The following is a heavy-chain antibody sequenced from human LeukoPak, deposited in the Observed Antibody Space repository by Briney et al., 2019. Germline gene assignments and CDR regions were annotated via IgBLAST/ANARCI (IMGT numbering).Heavy chain of an antibody. V-gene: IGHV4-30-2*01. D-gene: IGHD2-2*02. CDR3: ARVTYCSSTSCYSYFDY. Sequence: SETLSLTCAVSGGSISSGGYSWSWIRQPPGKGLEWIVYIYHSGSTYYNPSLKSRVTISVDRSKNQFSLKLSSVTAADTAVYYCARVTYCSSTSCYSYFDYWGQGTLVTVSS. CDR2: IYHSGST. J-gene: IGHJ4*02. CDR1: GGSISSGGYS.